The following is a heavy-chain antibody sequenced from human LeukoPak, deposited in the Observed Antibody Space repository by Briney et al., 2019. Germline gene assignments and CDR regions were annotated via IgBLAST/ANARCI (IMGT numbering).Heavy chain of an antibody. J-gene: IGHJ4*02. CDR3: ARGGYLAVAGTFDY. CDR1: GGSISSYY. Sequence: SETLSLTCTVSGGSISSYYWSWIRQPAGKGLEWIWRIYTSGSTNYNPSLKSRVTMSVDTSKNQFSLKLSSVTAADTAVYYCARGGYLAVAGTFDYWGQGTLVTVS. V-gene: IGHV4-4*07. D-gene: IGHD6-19*01. CDR2: IYTSGST.